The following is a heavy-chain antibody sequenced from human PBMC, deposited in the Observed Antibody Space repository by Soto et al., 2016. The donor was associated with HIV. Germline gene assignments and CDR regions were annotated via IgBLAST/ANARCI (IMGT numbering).Heavy chain of an antibody. Sequence: EVQLLESGGGLVQPGGSLRLSCAASGFTFSSYAMSWVRQAPGKGLEWVSTISGSGGSTYYADSVKGRFTIPRDNSKNTLYLQMNSLRAEDTAVYYCAKGTVVDIYYDQPPFDYWGQGTLVTVSS. CDR2: ISGSGGST. D-gene: IGHD3-22*01. CDR3: AKGTVVDIYYDQPPFDY. CDR1: GFTFSSYA. J-gene: IGHJ4*02. V-gene: IGHV3-23*01.